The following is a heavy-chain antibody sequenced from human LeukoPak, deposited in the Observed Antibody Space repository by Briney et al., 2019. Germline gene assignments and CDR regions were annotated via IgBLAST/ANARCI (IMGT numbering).Heavy chain of an antibody. D-gene: IGHD5-24*01. J-gene: IGHJ4*02. CDR1: GYTFTSYW. Sequence: GESLKISCRGSGYTFTSYWIGWVRQMPGKGLEYMGIIHPGDSDTRYSPSFQGQVTISVDRSSTTAYLQWSRLRASDTAMYYCATHPGGLQSGFDNWGQGTLVTVSS. CDR3: ATHPGGLQSGFDN. V-gene: IGHV5-51*01. CDR2: IHPGDSDT.